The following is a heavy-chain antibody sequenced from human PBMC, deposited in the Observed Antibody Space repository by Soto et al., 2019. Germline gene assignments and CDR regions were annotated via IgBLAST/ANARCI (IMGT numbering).Heavy chain of an antibody. J-gene: IGHJ4*02. D-gene: IGHD6-19*01. V-gene: IGHV1-3*01. CDR1: GYTFTSYA. Sequence: ASVKVSCKASGYTFTSYAMHWVRQAPGQRLEWMGWINAGNGNTKYSQKFQGRVTITRDTSASTAYMELSSLRSEDTAVYYCARRSSSVWYYFDYWVQGTLVTVSS. CDR3: ARRSSSVWYYFDY. CDR2: INAGNGNT.